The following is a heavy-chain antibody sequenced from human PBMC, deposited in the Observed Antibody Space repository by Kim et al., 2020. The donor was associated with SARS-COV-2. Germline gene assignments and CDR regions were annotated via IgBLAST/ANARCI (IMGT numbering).Heavy chain of an antibody. CDR2: INHSGST. D-gene: IGHD2-15*01. J-gene: IGHJ6*02. CDR3: AKAPIVVVVAATPGMDV. Sequence: SETLSLTCAVYGGSFSGYYWSWIRQPPGKGLEWIGEINHSGSTNYNPSLKRRVTISVDTSKNQFSLTLSSVTAADTAVYYCAKAPIVVVVAATPGMDVWGQGTTVTVSS. CDR1: GGSFSGYY. V-gene: IGHV4-34*01.